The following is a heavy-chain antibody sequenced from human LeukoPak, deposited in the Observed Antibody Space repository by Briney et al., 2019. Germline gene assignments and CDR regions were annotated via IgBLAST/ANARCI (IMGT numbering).Heavy chain of an antibody. D-gene: IGHD1-26*01. CDR3: ARGGVGATTMPDWYFDL. J-gene: IGHJ2*01. V-gene: IGHV4-34*01. CDR1: GGSFSGYY. Sequence: SETLSLTCALYGGSFSGYYWSWIRQPPGKGLEWIGEINHSASTNYHPSLTGRVTISVDTSKNQFSLKLSSVAAADTAVYYCARGGVGATTMPDWYFDLWGGGTLVTVSS. CDR2: INHSAST.